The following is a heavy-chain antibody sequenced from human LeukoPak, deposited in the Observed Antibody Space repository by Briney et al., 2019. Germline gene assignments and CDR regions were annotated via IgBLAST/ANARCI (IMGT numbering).Heavy chain of an antibody. J-gene: IGHJ4*02. V-gene: IGHV1-69*02. CDR1: GGTFSSYT. D-gene: IGHD1-1*01. Sequence: ASVKVSCKASGGTFSSYTISWVRQAPGQGLEWTGRIIPILGIANYAQKFQGRVTITADKSTSTAYMELSSLRSEDTAVCYCERVGQGTDYWGQGTLVTVSS. CDR3: ERVGQGTDY. CDR2: IIPILGIA.